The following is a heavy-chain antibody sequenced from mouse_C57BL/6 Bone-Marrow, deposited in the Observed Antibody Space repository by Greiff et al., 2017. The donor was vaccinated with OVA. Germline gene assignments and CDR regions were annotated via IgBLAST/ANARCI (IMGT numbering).Heavy chain of an antibody. V-gene: IGHV14-4*01. CDR3: TPAYYSNYGY. CDR1: GFNIKDDY. Sequence: VQLKQSGAELVRPGASVKLSCTASGFNIKDDYMHWVKQRPEQGLEWIGWIDPENGDTEYASKFQGKATITADTSSNTAYLQLSSLTSEDTAVYYCTPAYYSNYGYWGQGTTLTVSS. CDR2: IDPENGDT. J-gene: IGHJ2*01. D-gene: IGHD2-5*01.